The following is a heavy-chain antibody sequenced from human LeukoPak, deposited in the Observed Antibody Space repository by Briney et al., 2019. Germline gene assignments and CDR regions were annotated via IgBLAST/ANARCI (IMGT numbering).Heavy chain of an antibody. Sequence: SETLSLTCSVSGNSVSSDFWSWIRQSPGEGLEWIAFMYDRGSTYYNPSLKSRVTISIDTSKNQFSLQLRSVTAADTAVYYCARSVNWNAAWFDPWGQGTQVTVSS. J-gene: IGHJ5*02. CDR1: GNSVSSDF. CDR2: MYDRGST. D-gene: IGHD4-17*01. V-gene: IGHV4-59*02. CDR3: ARSVNWNAAWFDP.